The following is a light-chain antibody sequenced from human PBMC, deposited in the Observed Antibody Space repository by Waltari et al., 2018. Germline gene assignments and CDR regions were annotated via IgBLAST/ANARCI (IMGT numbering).Light chain of an antibody. Sequence: DIQMTQSPSSLSASVGDRVTITCQASQDISNYLNWYQQKPGKAPKLLIYDASNLEKGVPSRFSGSGSGTDFTFTISSLQPEDIATYYCQQYDNLPFGFGPGTKVDIK. J-gene: IGKJ3*01. CDR2: DAS. CDR3: QQYDNLPFG. CDR1: QDISNY. V-gene: IGKV1-33*01.